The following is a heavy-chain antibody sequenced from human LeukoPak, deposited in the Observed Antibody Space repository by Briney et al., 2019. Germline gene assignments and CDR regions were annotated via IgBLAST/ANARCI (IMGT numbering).Heavy chain of an antibody. J-gene: IGHJ4*02. Sequence: GGSLRLSCAASGFTFSSYAMSWVRQAPGKGLEWVSAISGGGGSTYYADSVKGRFTISRDNSKNTLYLQMNSLRAEDTAVYYCAKPYCSGGSCYYGSTDYWGQGTLVTVSS. CDR2: ISGGGGST. D-gene: IGHD2-15*01. V-gene: IGHV3-23*01. CDR1: GFTFSSYA. CDR3: AKPYCSGGSCYYGSTDY.